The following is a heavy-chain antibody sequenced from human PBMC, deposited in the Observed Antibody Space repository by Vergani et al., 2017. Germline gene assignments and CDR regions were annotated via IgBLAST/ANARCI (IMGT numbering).Heavy chain of an antibody. CDR3: TTDYEGAGSYHLGNILCDY. Sequence: HLVESGGGLVKPGGSLRLSCAASGFNFTDAWMTWVRQAPGKGLEWVGRIKGEADGGTTDYDAPVKARFTISRDNSKKTVYLQMNTLKTEDTGVYFCTTDYEGAGSYHLGNILCDYWGQGTLVTVSS. J-gene: IGHJ4*02. V-gene: IGHV3-15*01. D-gene: IGHD3-10*01. CDR2: IKGEADGGTT. CDR1: GFNFTDAW.